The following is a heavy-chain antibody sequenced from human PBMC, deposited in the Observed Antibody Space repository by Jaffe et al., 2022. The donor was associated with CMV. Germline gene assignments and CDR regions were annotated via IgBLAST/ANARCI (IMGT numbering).Heavy chain of an antibody. Sequence: QVQLVESGGGVVQPGRSLKLSCVASGFGFDNYGMHWVRQAPAKGLEWVALIWFDGSNIDYADSVKGRFTISRDNSKNTLYLQMNSLRAEDTAVYYCARFYNYRYYYGLDVWGQGTTVTVSS. CDR3: ARFYNYRYYYGLDV. J-gene: IGHJ6*02. CDR1: GFGFDNYG. D-gene: IGHD3-16*01. V-gene: IGHV3-33*01. CDR2: IWFDGSNI.